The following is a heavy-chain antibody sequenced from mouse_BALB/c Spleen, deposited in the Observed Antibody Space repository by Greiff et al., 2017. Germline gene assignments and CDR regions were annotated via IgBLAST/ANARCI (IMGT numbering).Heavy chain of an antibody. V-gene: IGHV5-17*02. J-gene: IGHJ2*01. CDR1: GFTFSSFG. D-gene: IGHD4-1*01. CDR3: ARLTGTGGYYFDY. Sequence: DVMLVESGGGLVQPGGSRKLSCAASGFTFSSFGMHWVRQAPEKGLEWVAYISSGSSTIYYADTVKGRFTISRDNPKNTLFLQMTSLRSEDTAMYYCARLTGTGGYYFDYWGQGTTLTVSS. CDR2: ISSGSSTI.